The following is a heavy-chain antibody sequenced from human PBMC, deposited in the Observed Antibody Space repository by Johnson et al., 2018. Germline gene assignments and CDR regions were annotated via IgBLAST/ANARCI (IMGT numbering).Heavy chain of an antibody. D-gene: IGHD1-1*01. CDR2: LSHDGRNR. CDR1: GFTLSSYT. V-gene: IGHV3-30*03. Sequence: QVQLVESGGGVVQPGNSLRLYCAASGFTLSSYTMHWVRKGPGTGLEWVAALSHDGRNRFYIASVQGRFTISGDNSRNTLFLQLNSLRTEDTAVYYCERDSVAFHVTTYPHYYYMDVWGKGTTVTVSS. CDR3: ERDSVAFHVTTYPHYYYMDV. J-gene: IGHJ6*03.